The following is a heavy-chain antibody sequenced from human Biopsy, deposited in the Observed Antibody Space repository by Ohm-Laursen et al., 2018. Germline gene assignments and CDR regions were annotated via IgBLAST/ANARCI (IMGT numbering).Heavy chain of an antibody. J-gene: IGHJ4*02. D-gene: IGHD2-2*02. Sequence: LSLTCAASGFTFSDYAMNWVRQAPGKGLEWVSTISGSGGNTYYADSVRGRFTVSRDGSKSTLYLQMSSLSAEDTAFYYCAKGGYCTTSSCYMDLDYWGQGTLVTVSS. CDR3: AKGGYCTTSSCYMDLDY. CDR1: GFTFSDYA. CDR2: ISGSGGNT. V-gene: IGHV3-23*01.